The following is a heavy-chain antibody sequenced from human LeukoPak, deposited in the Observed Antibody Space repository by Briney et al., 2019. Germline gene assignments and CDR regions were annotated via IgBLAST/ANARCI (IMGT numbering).Heavy chain of an antibody. Sequence: GGSLRLSCAASGFTFSSYSMNWVRQAPGKGLGWVSSISSSSSYIYYADSVKGRFTISRDNAKNSLYLQMNSLRAEDTAVYYCARMTTVTTFVWDYWGQGALVTVSS. CDR3: ARMTTVTTFVWDY. J-gene: IGHJ4*02. CDR2: ISSSSSYI. V-gene: IGHV3-21*01. D-gene: IGHD4-17*01. CDR1: GFTFSSYS.